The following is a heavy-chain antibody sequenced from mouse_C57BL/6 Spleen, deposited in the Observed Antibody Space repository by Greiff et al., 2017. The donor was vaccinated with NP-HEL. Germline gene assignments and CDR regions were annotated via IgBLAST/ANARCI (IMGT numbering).Heavy chain of an antibody. CDR2: IHPSDRDT. CDR3: AIFTTVVAKSDY. J-gene: IGHJ2*01. Sequence: QVQLQQSGAELVKPGASVKVSCKASGYTFTSYWMHWVKQRPGQGLEWIGRIHPSDRDTNYNQKFKGKAKLTVDKSSSTAYMQLSSLTSEDSAVYYCAIFTTVVAKSDYWGQGTTLTVSS. V-gene: IGHV1-74*01. D-gene: IGHD1-1*01. CDR1: GYTFTSYW.